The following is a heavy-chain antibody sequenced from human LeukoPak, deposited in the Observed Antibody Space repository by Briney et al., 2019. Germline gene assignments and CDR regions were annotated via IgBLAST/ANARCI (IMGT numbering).Heavy chain of an antibody. V-gene: IGHV3-74*01. CDR1: GFTFSSYW. D-gene: IGHD6-19*01. CDR3: ARARLAVAGYDY. Sequence: QPGGSLRLSCAASGFTFSSYWMHWVRQAPGEGLVWVSRINSDGSSTSYADFVKGRFTISRDNAKNTLYLQMNSLRAEDTAVYYCARARLAVAGYDYWGQGTLVTVSS. J-gene: IGHJ4*02. CDR2: INSDGSST.